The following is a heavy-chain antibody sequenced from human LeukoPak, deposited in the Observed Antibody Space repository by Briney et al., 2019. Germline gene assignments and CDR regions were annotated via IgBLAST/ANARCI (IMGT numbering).Heavy chain of an antibody. D-gene: IGHD2-21*01. Sequence: PGGSLRHSCAASGFTFSSYGMHWGRQAPGKGLEWVAFIRYDGSNKYYADSVKGRFTISRDNSKNTLYLQMNSLRAEDAAVYYCAKDQCGYLYHYYMDVWGKGTTVTVSS. CDR3: AKDQCGYLYHYYMDV. J-gene: IGHJ6*03. V-gene: IGHV3-30*02. CDR1: GFTFSSYG. CDR2: IRYDGSNK.